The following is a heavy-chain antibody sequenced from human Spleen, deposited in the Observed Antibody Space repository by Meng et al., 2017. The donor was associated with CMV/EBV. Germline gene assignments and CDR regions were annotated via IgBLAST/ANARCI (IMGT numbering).Heavy chain of an antibody. Sequence: ASVKVSCKASGYTFAGYFLHWVRQAPGQGLEWMGWINPNSGDTKYAQKFQGRVSMTRDTSISTGYMELSRLTSDDTAVYYCARDKRNYYGSGMPGWFDPWGQGTLVTVSS. CDR2: INPNSGDT. CDR3: ARDKRNYYGSGMPGWFDP. J-gene: IGHJ5*02. CDR1: GYTFAGYF. V-gene: IGHV1-2*02. D-gene: IGHD3-10*01.